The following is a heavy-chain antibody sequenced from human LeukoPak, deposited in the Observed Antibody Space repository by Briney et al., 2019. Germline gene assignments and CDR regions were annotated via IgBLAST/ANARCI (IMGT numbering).Heavy chain of an antibody. V-gene: IGHV4-34*01. J-gene: IGHJ4*02. CDR2: INHSGST. Sequence: SETLSLTCAVYGGSFSGYYWSWIPQPPGKGLEWIGEINHSGSTNYNPSLKSRVTISVDTSKNQFSLKLSSVTAADTAVYYCARASGYCSSTSCYPLDYWGQGTLVTVSS. D-gene: IGHD2-2*01. CDR3: ARASGYCSSTSCYPLDY. CDR1: GGSFSGYY.